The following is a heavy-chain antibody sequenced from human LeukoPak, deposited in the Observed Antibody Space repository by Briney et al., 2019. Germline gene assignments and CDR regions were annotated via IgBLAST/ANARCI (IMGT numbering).Heavy chain of an antibody. J-gene: IGHJ4*02. Sequence: ASVKVSCKASGYTSTSYYMHWVRQAPGQGLEWMGIINPSGGSTSYAQKFQGRVTMTRDTSTSTVYMELSSLRSEDTAVYYCARGPHPGYYDSSGYPPSYYWGQGTLVTVSS. CDR2: INPSGGST. V-gene: IGHV1-46*01. CDR3: ARGPHPGYYDSSGYPPSYY. D-gene: IGHD3-22*01. CDR1: GYTSTSYY.